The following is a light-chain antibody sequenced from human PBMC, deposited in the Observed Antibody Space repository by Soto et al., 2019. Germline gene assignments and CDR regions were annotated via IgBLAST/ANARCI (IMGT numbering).Light chain of an antibody. CDR3: QQYGGLIT. J-gene: IGKJ5*01. V-gene: IGKV1-5*03. CDR2: KAS. CDR1: QSISSW. Sequence: DIQMTQSPSTLSASVGDRVTITCRASQSISSWLAWYQQKPGKAPKLLIYKASSLESGVPSRFSGSGSGTEFTLTISRLEPEDFAVYYCQQYGGLITFGQGTRL.